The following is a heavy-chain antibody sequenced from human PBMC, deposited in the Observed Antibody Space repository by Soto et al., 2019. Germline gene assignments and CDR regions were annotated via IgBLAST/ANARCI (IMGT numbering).Heavy chain of an antibody. CDR2: IWYDGSNK. CDR3: ARDPSTVTTYYYYGMDV. Sequence: PGGSLRLSCAASGFTFSSYGMHWVRQAPGKGLEWVAVIWYDGSNKYYADSVKGRFTISRDNSKNTLYLQMNSLRAEDTAVYYCARDPSTVTTYYYYGMDVWGQGTTVTVS. J-gene: IGHJ6*02. V-gene: IGHV3-33*01. D-gene: IGHD4-17*01. CDR1: GFTFSSYG.